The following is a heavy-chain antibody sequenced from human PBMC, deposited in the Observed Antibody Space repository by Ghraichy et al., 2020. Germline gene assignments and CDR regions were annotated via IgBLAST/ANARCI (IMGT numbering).Heavy chain of an antibody. V-gene: IGHV3-7*01. Sequence: GGSLRLSCAASGFTFSSYWMSWVRQAPGKGLEWVANIKQDGSEKYYVDSVKGRFTISRDNAKNSLYLQMNSLRAEDTAVYYCARVLKVYAIFPALDAFDIWGQGTMVTVSS. CDR3: ARVLKVYAIFPALDAFDI. CDR2: IKQDGSEK. CDR1: GFTFSSYW. J-gene: IGHJ3*02. D-gene: IGHD2-8*01.